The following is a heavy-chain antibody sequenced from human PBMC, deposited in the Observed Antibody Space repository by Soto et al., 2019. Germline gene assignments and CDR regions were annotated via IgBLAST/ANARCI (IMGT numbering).Heavy chain of an antibody. CDR3: ARETYYYDSHFDY. D-gene: IGHD3-22*01. J-gene: IGHJ4*02. Sequence: SETLSLTCTVSGGSVSSGSYYWSWIRQPPGKGLEWIGYIYYSGSTNYNPSLKSRVTISVDTSKNQFSLKLSSVTAADTAVYYCARETYYYDSHFDYWGQGTLVTVSS. CDR1: GGSVSSGSYY. CDR2: IYYSGST. V-gene: IGHV4-61*01.